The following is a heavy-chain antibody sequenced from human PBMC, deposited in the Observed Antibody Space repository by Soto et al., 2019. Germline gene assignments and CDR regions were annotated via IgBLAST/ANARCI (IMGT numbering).Heavy chain of an antibody. CDR1: GFTFSSYS. CDR2: ISCNGGTT. CDR3: GGYSGDGIWS. J-gene: IGHJ5*02. D-gene: IGHD1-26*01. V-gene: IGHV3-64*01. Sequence: EVQLVESGGGLVQPGGSLRLSCAASGFTFSSYSMHWVRQAPGKGLEYVSAISCNGGTTSYANSVKGRFTISRDNSKNMLYLQMGSLRAEDMAVYYCGGYSGDGIWSWGQGTLVTVSS.